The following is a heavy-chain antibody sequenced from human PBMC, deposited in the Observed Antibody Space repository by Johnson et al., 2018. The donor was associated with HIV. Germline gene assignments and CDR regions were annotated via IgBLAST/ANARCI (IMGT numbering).Heavy chain of an antibody. J-gene: IGHJ3*02. Sequence: VQLVESRGVLVQPGGSLRLSCAASGFTVSSNEMSWVRQAPGKGLEWVSSISGGSTYYADYRKGRVTIPRDNSKNTLHLQMNSLRTEDPAGYYCARDGTFWYGDYVVRAFYIWGQGTMVTVSS. CDR3: ARDGTFWYGDYVVRAFYI. CDR1: GFTVSSNE. D-gene: IGHD4-17*01. CDR2: ISGGST. V-gene: IGHV3-38-3*01.